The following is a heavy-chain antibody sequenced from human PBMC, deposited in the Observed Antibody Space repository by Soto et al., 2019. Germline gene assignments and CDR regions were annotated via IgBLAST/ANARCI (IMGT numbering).Heavy chain of an antibody. Sequence: ASVKVSCKASGYTFTSYGISWVRQAPGQGLEWMGWISAYNGNTNYAQKLQGRVTMTTDTSTSTAYMELRSLRSDDTAVYYCARDSGSYLHYYYYGMDVWGQGTTVTVSS. D-gene: IGHD1-26*01. J-gene: IGHJ6*02. CDR3: ARDSGSYLHYYYYGMDV. CDR2: ISAYNGNT. V-gene: IGHV1-18*01. CDR1: GYTFTSYG.